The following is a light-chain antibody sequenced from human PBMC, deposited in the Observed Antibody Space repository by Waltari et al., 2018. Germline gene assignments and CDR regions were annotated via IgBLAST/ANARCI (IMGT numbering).Light chain of an antibody. Sequence: TVMTQSPATLSVSPGEVVTLSCRASQSVSSNVAWYQHRPGQAPRLLIYDASSRASGVPARFSGSWSGTEFTLTISGLQSEDGALYYCQQYNDWYSFGQGTKLEIK. J-gene: IGKJ2*03. CDR2: DAS. CDR1: QSVSSN. V-gene: IGKV3-15*01. CDR3: QQYNDWYS.